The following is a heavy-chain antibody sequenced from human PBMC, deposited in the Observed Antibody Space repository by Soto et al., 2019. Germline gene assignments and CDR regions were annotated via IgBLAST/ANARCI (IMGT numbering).Heavy chain of an antibody. CDR3: TRIDISGDSYDY. CDR1: GFTFSGSS. Sequence: EVQLVESGGGLVQPGGSLKLSCAASGFTFSGSSIHWVRQASGKGLEWVGRIRTKSNSYATAYAASVKGRFTISRDDSKNTADLQRHSLKTKDTAVYYCTRIDISGDSYDYWGQGTLVTVSS. J-gene: IGHJ4*02. V-gene: IGHV3-73*02. D-gene: IGHD3-22*01. CDR2: IRTKSNSYAT.